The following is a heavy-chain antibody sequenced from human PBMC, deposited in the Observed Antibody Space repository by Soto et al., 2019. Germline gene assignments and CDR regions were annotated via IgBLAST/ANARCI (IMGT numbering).Heavy chain of an antibody. CDR3: XXXXXXXXXSXWFDP. V-gene: IGHV3-48*01. Sequence: EVHLVESGGGLVQPGGSLRLSCVASGFSFSDSSMNWVRQAPGKGLEWISYITGDGSPTMYADSVKGRFSISRDNAKXXXXXXXXXXXXXXXXXXXXXXXXXXXXXSXWFDPWGQGTLVTVSS. J-gene: IGHJ5*02. CDR2: ITGDGSPT. CDR1: GFSFSDSS. D-gene: IGHD1-1*01.